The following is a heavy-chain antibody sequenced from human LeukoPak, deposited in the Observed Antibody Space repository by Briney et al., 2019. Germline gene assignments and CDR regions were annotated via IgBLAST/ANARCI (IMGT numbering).Heavy chain of an antibody. CDR2: ISRDSRTI. Sequence: SGGSLRLSCAASGFTFSFYSMNWVRQAPGQGLEWVSIISRDSRTIFYADSVKGRFTVSRDNAKNSLYLQMDSLRAEDTAVYYCATSPPGGPIDNWGQGTLVTVSS. D-gene: IGHD3-16*01. V-gene: IGHV3-21*01. CDR1: GFTFSFYS. J-gene: IGHJ4*02. CDR3: ATSPPGGPIDN.